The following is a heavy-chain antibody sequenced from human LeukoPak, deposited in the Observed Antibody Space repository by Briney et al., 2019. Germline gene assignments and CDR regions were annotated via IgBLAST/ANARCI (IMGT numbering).Heavy chain of an antibody. J-gene: IGHJ4*02. D-gene: IGHD3-3*01. V-gene: IGHV4-34*01. CDR2: INHSGST. CDR1: GGSFSGYY. CDR3: ARRGYYDFWSGYRGYSSHFDY. Sequence: LSETLSLTCAVYGGSFSGYYWSWIRQPPGKGLEWIGEINHSGSTNYNPSLKSRVTISVDTSKNQFSLKLSSVTAADTAVYYWARRGYYDFWSGYRGYSSHFDYWGQGTLVTVSS.